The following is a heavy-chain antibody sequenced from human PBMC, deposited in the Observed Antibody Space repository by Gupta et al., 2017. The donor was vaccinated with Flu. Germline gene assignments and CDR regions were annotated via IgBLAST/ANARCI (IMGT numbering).Heavy chain of an antibody. J-gene: IGHJ3*02. D-gene: IGHD2-21*02. CDR1: GFTFSSYA. Sequence: EVQLLGSGGGLVQPGGSLRLSCAASGFTFSSYAMSWVRQGPGKGLEWVSAISGSGGSTYYADSVKGRVTISRDNSKNTLYLQMNSLRAEETAVYYCAKDGAYCGGDCYLGAFDIWGQGTMVTVSS. V-gene: IGHV3-23*01. CDR3: AKDGAYCGGDCYLGAFDI. CDR2: ISGSGGST.